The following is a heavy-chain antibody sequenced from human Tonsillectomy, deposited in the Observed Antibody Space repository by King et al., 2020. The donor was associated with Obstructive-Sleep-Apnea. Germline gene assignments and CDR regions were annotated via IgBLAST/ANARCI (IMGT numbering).Heavy chain of an antibody. CDR1: GGTFSSYA. Sequence: QLVQSGAEVKKPGSSVKVSCKASGGTFSSYAISWVRQAPGQGLEWMGRIIPILGIANYAQKFQGRVTITADKSTSTAYMELSSLRSEDTAVYYCASEGTSQTMIGAFDIWGQGTMVTVSS. V-gene: IGHV1-69*04. CDR3: ASEGTSQTMIGAFDI. D-gene: IGHD3-22*01. J-gene: IGHJ3*02. CDR2: IIPILGIA.